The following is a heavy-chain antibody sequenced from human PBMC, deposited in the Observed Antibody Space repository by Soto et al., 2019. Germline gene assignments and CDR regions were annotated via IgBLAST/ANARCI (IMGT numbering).Heavy chain of an antibody. CDR3: TRVSIGSPPRAEFFSDYYYMDV. J-gene: IGHJ6*03. Sequence: PGGSLRLSCTASGFTFGDYAMSWFRQAPGKGLEWVGFIRSKAYGGTTEYAASVKGRFTISGDDSKSIAYLQMNSLKTEDTAVYYCTRVSIGSPPRAEFFSDYYYMDVWGKGTTVTVSS. CDR1: GFTFGDYA. CDR2: IRSKAYGGTT. V-gene: IGHV3-49*03. D-gene: IGHD2-15*01.